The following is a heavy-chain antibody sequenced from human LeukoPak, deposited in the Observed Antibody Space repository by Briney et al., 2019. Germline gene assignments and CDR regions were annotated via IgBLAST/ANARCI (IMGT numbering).Heavy chain of an antibody. D-gene: IGHD3-16*01. CDR1: GFTFSSYW. CDR2: INHNGNVD. V-gene: IGHV3-7*03. Sequence: GGSLRLSCAASGFTFSSYWMNWARQAPGKGLEWVASINHNGNVDYYVDSVKGRFTVSRDNAKNSLYLQMSNLRAEDTAVYFCARGGGLDVWGQGATVTVSS. CDR3: ARGGGLDV. J-gene: IGHJ6*02.